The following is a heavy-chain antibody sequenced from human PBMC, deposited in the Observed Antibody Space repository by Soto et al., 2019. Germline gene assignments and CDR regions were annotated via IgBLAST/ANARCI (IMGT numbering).Heavy chain of an antibody. CDR3: ARDMGIVVVTAGGMDV. V-gene: IGHV3-33*01. Sequence: QVQLVESGGGVVQPGRSLRLSCTASGFTFSSYGMHWVRQAPGKGLEWVADIWYDGSNKYYADSVKGRFTISRDNSKNTLYLQMNSLRAEDTAVYYCARDMGIVVVTAGGMDVWGQGTTVTVSS. D-gene: IGHD2-21*02. CDR1: GFTFSSYG. CDR2: IWYDGSNK. J-gene: IGHJ6*02.